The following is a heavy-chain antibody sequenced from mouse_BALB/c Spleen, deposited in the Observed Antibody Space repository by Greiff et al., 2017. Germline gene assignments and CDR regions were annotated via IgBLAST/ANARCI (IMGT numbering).Heavy chain of an antibody. V-gene: IGHV1-69*02. D-gene: IGHD1-2*01. Sequence: QVQLQQPGAELVKPGASVKLSCKASGYTFTSYWMHWVKQRPGQGLEWIGEIDPSDSYTNYNQKFKGKATLTSDKSSSTAYMELSSLTSEDSAVYYCARWDTTAYYAMDDGGQGTSVTVSA. CDR2: IDPSDSYT. CDR1: GYTFTSYW. CDR3: ARWDTTAYYAMDD. J-gene: IGHJ4*01.